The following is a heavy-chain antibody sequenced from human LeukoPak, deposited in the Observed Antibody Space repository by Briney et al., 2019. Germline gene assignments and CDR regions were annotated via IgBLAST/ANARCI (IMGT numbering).Heavy chain of an antibody. V-gene: IGHV4-34*01. D-gene: IGHD3-10*01. CDR3: ARTYGSGSYYGAYYFDY. J-gene: IGHJ4*02. CDR1: GGSFSGYY. CDR2: INHSGST. Sequence: SETLSLTCAVYGGSFSGYYWSWLRQPPGKGLEWIGEINHSGSTNYNPSLKSRVTISVDTSKNQFSLKLSSVTAADTAVYYCARTYGSGSYYGAYYFDYWGQGTLVTVSS.